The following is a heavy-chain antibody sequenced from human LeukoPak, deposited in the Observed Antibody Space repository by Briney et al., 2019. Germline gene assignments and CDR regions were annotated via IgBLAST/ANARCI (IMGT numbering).Heavy chain of an antibody. J-gene: IGHJ5*02. V-gene: IGHV1-69*13. Sequence: SVKVSCKASGYTFTGYYMHWVRQAPGQGLEWMGGIIPIFGTANYAQKFQGRVTITADESTSTAYMELSSLRSEDTAVYYCARVNIVGATYWFDPWGQGTLVTVSS. CDR3: ARVNIVGATYWFDP. D-gene: IGHD1-26*01. CDR2: IIPIFGTA. CDR1: GYTFTGYY.